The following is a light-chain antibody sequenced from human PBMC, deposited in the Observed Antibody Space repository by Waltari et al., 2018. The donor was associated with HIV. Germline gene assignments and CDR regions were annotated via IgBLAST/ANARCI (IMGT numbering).Light chain of an antibody. CDR3: QQYYTVRPT. CDR1: RTVLSNSDNRNY. V-gene: IGKV4-1*01. CDR2: WAS. J-gene: IGKJ4*01. Sequence: DIVMTQSPDSLAVSLGERATFNCRSSRTVLSNSDNRNYLAWYQQKTGQSPNVLIYWASTRQSGVPDRFSASGSGTNFSLTISSLQAADVAVYYCQQYYTVRPTFGGGTKVETK.